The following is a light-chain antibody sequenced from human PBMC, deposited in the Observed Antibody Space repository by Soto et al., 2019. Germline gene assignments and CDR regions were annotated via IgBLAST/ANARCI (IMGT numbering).Light chain of an antibody. J-gene: IGLJ3*02. CDR1: SSNIGASYD. V-gene: IGLV1-40*01. CDR2: RHS. Sequence: QAVVTQPPSVSGAPGQTVTISCTGSSSNIGASYDVHWYRQLPGTAHKLLIYRHSNRPSGVPDLFSGSKSGTAASLAITGRQAEDDADYYCQSYDISLSGWVFGGGTKLTVL. CDR3: QSYDISLSGWV.